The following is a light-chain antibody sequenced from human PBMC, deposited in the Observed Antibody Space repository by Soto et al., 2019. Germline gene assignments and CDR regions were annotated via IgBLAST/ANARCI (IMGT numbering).Light chain of an antibody. Sequence: DIPMTQSPSTLSASVGDRVTITCRASQSSATWLACYQQKSGKAPQVLIYKASTLKSGVPSRFSGSGSGTEFTLTISSLRPEDFGIFYSHQYMTYPWTFGQGTK. CDR2: KAS. J-gene: IGKJ1*01. CDR1: QSSATW. V-gene: IGKV1-5*03. CDR3: HQYMTYPWT.